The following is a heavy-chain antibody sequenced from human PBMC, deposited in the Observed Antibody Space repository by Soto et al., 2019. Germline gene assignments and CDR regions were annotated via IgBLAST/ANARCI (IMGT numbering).Heavy chain of an antibody. D-gene: IGHD6-13*01. CDR1: GYPLTTSS. CDR2: IDPSDSYT. J-gene: IGHJ6*02. Sequence: GESLKISRKRPGYPLTTSSPTWVRQMPGKGMERMGRIDPSDSYTNYSPSFQGHVTISADKSISTAYLQWSSLKASDTAMYYCASGLSPSGIAAAGYYYYGMDVWGQGTPVTVSS. CDR3: ASGLSPSGIAAAGYYYYGMDV. V-gene: IGHV5-10-1*01.